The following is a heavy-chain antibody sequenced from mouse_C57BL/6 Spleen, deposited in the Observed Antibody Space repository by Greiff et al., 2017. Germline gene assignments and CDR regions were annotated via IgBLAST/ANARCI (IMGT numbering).Heavy chain of an antibody. Sequence: QVHVKQPGAELVRPGSSVKLSCKASGYTFTSYWMHWVKQRPIQGLEWIGNIDPSDSETHYNQKFKDKATLTVDQSSSTAYMQLSDLTSEDSAVYYCAREERDAMDYWGQGTSVTVAS. CDR2: IDPSDSET. CDR1: GYTFTSYW. V-gene: IGHV1-52*01. CDR3: AREERDAMDY. J-gene: IGHJ4*01.